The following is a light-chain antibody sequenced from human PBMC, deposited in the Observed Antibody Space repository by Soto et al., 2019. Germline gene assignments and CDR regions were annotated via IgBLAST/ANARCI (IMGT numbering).Light chain of an antibody. V-gene: IGLV2-14*01. J-gene: IGLJ1*01. CDR1: GNDVGGYNY. CDR2: DVS. Sequence: QSVLTQPASVSGSPGQSITISCTGTGNDVGGYNYVSWYQQHPGKAHKLMIYDVSNRPSGVSNRFSGSKSGNTASLTISGLQAEDEADYYCSSFTSSTTRVFGAGTKVTVL. CDR3: SSFTSSTTRV.